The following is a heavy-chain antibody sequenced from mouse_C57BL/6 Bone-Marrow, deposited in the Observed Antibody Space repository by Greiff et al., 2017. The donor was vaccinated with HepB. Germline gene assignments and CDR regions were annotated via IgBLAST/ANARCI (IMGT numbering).Heavy chain of an antibody. Sequence: QVTLKESGPGILQSSQTLSLTCSFSGFSLSTSGMGVSWIRQPSGKGLEWLAHIYWDDDKRYNPSLKSRLTISKDTSRNQVFLKITSVDTADTATYYCARRGGDYDTRYYAMDYWGQGTSVTVSS. D-gene: IGHD2-4*01. CDR1: GFSLSTSGMG. CDR3: ARRGGDYDTRYYAMDY. CDR2: IYWDDDK. V-gene: IGHV8-12*01. J-gene: IGHJ4*01.